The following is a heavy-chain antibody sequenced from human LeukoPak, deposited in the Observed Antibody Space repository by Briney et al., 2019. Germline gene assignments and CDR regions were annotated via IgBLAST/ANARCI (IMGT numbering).Heavy chain of an antibody. CDR2: ISYDGTNK. CDR3: AKDPTYCGGDCYSSGYFDY. D-gene: IGHD2-21*02. V-gene: IGHV3-30*18. Sequence: GGSLRLSCAASGFAFSSYWMSWVRQAPGKGLEWVAVISYDGTNKYYADSVKGRFTISRDNSKNTLYLQMNSLRAEDTAVYYCAKDPTYCGGDCYSSGYFDYWGQGTLVTVSS. J-gene: IGHJ4*02. CDR1: GFAFSSYW.